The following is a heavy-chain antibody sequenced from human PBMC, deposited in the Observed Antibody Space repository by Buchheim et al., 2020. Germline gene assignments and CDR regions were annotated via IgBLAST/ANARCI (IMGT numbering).Heavy chain of an antibody. CDR2: ISYDGSNK. J-gene: IGHJ4*02. D-gene: IGHD6-19*01. Sequence: QVQLVESGGGVVQPGRSLRLSCAASGFTFSSYGMHWVRQAPGKGLEWVAVISYDGSNKYYADSVKGRFTISRDNSKKTLYLQMNSLRAEDTAVYYCAKDQGQWLSDWGQGTL. V-gene: IGHV3-30*18. CDR3: AKDQGQWLSD. CDR1: GFTFSSYG.